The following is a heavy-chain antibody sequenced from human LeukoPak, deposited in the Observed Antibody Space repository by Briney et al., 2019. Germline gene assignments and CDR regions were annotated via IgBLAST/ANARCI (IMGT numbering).Heavy chain of an antibody. CDR1: GGSISSGSYY. CDR3: AGSYRLDY. D-gene: IGHD1-26*01. Sequence: QVQLQESGPGLVKPSQTLSLTCTVSGGSISSGSYYWSWIRQPAGKGLEWIGRIHASGSTNYNPSLKSRVTISVDTTKNQFSLKLSSVIAADTAVYHCAGSYRLDYWGQGTLVTVSS. CDR2: IHASGST. V-gene: IGHV4-61*02. J-gene: IGHJ4*02.